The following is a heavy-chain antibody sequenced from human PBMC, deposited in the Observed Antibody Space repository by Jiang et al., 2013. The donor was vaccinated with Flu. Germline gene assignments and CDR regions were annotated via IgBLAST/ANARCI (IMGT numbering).Heavy chain of an antibody. CDR3: ARKVPLNSRSPYFDF. V-gene: IGHV2-70*16. D-gene: IGHD2-15*01. CDR1: GFSLSTSEMS. CDR2: IDWDDDK. Sequence: PTQTLTLTCTFSGFSLSTSEMSVSWIRQPPGKALEWLARIDWDDDKFYSLSLETRLTISKDTSKNQVVLTMANMHPADTGTYYCARKVPLNSRSPYFDFWGQGTPVTVSS. J-gene: IGHJ4*02.